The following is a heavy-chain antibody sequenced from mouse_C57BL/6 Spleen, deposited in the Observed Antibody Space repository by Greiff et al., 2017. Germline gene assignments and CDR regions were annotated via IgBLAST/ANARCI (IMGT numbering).Heavy chain of an antibody. V-gene: IGHV1-15*01. J-gene: IGHJ2*01. CDR2: IDPETGGT. D-gene: IGHD2-4*01. CDR1: GYTFTDYE. Sequence: VQGVESGAELVRPGASVTLSCKASGYTFTDYEMHWVKQTPVHGLEWIGAIDPETGGTAYNQKFKGKAILTADKSSSTAYMELRSLTSEDSAVYYCTRYDYGDYWGQGTTLTVSS. CDR3: TRYDYGDY.